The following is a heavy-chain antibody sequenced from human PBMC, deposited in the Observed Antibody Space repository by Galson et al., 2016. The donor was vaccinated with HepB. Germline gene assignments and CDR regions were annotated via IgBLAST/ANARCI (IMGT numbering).Heavy chain of an antibody. D-gene: IGHD2/OR15-2a*01. V-gene: IGHV3-33*01. CDR2: FWNERDSE. Sequence: LRLSCAASGFTFSTHDIHWVRQAPGKGLEWVAVFWNERDSEYYADSVKGRFTVSRDISKNTLYLEMNSLRAEDTAVYYCARDRDRTTFFFDHWGQGTLVTVPS. CDR3: ARDRDRTTFFFDH. CDR1: GFTFSTHD. J-gene: IGHJ4*02.